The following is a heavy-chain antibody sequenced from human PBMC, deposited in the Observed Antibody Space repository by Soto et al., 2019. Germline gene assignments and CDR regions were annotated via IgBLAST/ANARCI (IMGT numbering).Heavy chain of an antibody. V-gene: IGHV3-48*01. Sequence: GGSLRLSCAASGFTFSSYGMHWVRQAPGKGLEWVSYISSSSSTIYYADSVKGRFTISRDNAKNSLYLQMNSLRAEDTAVYYCARVVVVPAAEDYYYYYYMDVWGKGTTVTVSS. CDR3: ARVVVVPAAEDYYYYYYMDV. D-gene: IGHD2-2*01. CDR1: GFTFSSYG. CDR2: ISSSSSTI. J-gene: IGHJ6*03.